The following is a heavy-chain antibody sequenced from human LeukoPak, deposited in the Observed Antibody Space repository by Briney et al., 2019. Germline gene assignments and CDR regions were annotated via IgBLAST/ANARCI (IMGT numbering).Heavy chain of an antibody. CDR1: GGSISSDGYY. D-gene: IGHD2-2*01. CDR2: IYHSGST. CDR3: ARVSCSSTSCYFDPRPNWFDP. Sequence: SETLSLTCSVSGGSISSDGYYWSWIRQPPGKGLEWIGYIYHSGSTYYNPSLKSRVTTSVHRSSNQFSLKLSSVSAADTAVYYCARVSCSSTSCYFDPRPNWFDPWGQGTLVTVSS. J-gene: IGHJ5*02. V-gene: IGHV4-30-2*01.